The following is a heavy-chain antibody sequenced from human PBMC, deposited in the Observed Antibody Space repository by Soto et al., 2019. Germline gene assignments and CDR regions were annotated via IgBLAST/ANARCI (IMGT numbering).Heavy chain of an antibody. D-gene: IGHD1-26*01. V-gene: IGHV3-11*05. CDR1: GSSFSDYY. CDR2: ITSSSSYT. J-gene: IGHJ4*02. CDR3: AGGQDILAVNFVY. Sequence: QVQLVESGGGLVKPGGSLRLSCAASGSSFSDYYMSWIRQSPGKGLEWLAYITSSSSYTHYADSLKGRFTISRDNAKNSLYLRMNSLRAEDTAVYYCAGGQDILAVNFVYWGRGTPVTVSS.